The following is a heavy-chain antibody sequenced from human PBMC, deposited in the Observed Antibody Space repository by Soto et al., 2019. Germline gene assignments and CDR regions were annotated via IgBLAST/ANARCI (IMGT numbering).Heavy chain of an antibody. V-gene: IGHV1-46*01. J-gene: IGHJ6*02. Sequence: ASVKVSCKASGYTFTSYYMHWVRQAPGQGLEWMGIINPSGGSTSYAQKFQGRVTMTRHTSTSTVYMELSSLRSEDTAVYYCARDARWADTAMVTYYYYYYGMDVWGQGTTVTVSS. CDR2: INPSGGST. CDR3: ARDARWADTAMVTYYYYYYGMDV. CDR1: GYTFTSYY. D-gene: IGHD5-18*01.